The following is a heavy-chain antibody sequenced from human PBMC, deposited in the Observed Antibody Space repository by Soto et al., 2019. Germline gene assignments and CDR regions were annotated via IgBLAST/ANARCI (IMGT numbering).Heavy chain of an antibody. CDR1: GFTFSSYA. J-gene: IGHJ6*01. V-gene: IGHV3-30-3*01. CDR3: ARDTEWDIVLVPALYYYYGMDV. D-gene: IGHD2-2*01. CDR2: ISYDGSNK. Sequence: QVQLVESGGGVVQPGRSLRLSCAASGFTFSSYAMHWVRQAPGKGLEWVAVISYDGSNKYYADSVKGRFTISRDNSKNTLYLQMNSLRAEDTAVYYCARDTEWDIVLVPALYYYYGMDVW.